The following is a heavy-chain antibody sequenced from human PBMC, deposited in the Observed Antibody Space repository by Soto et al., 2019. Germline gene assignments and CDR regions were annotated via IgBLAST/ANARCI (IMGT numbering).Heavy chain of an antibody. Sequence: ASVKGSCKASGYTFTGYYMHWVRQAPGQGLEWMGWINPNSGGTNYAQKFQGRVTMTRDTSISTAYMELSRLRSDDTAVYYCATHSGWRPSFDYWGQGTLVTVSS. CDR3: ATHSGWRPSFDY. CDR1: GYTFTGYY. J-gene: IGHJ4*02. V-gene: IGHV1-2*02. CDR2: INPNSGGT. D-gene: IGHD6-19*01.